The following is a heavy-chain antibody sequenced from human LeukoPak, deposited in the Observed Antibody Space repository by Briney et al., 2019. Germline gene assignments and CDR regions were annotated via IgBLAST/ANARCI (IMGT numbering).Heavy chain of an antibody. CDR2: ISSSSSTI. CDR1: GFTFSSYS. CDR3: ARDGAVTTRSYYYMDV. Sequence: GSLRLSCAASGFTFSSYSMNWVRQAPGNGLEWVSYISSSSSTIYYADSVKGRFTISRDNAKNSLYLQMNSLRAEDTAVYYCARDGAVTTRSYYYMDVWGKGTTVTVSS. V-gene: IGHV3-48*01. J-gene: IGHJ6*03. D-gene: IGHD4-11*01.